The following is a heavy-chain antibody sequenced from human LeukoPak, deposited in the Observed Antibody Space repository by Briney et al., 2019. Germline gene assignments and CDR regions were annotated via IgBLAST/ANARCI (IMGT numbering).Heavy chain of an antibody. D-gene: IGHD3-3*01. CDR3: ANVPWGAFWRGLYAFDT. CDR2: VSGSGGST. V-gene: IGHV3-23*01. CDR1: GFTFSNYA. Sequence: GGSLRLSCAASGFTFSNYAMSWVRQAPGKGLEWVSAVSGSGGSTYYADSVKGRFTISRDNTKNTLYLQMNSLRAEDTAVYYCANVPWGAFWRGLYAFDTWGQGTMVTVSS. J-gene: IGHJ3*02.